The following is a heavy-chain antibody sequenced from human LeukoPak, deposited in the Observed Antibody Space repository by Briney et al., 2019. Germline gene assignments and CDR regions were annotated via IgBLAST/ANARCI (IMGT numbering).Heavy chain of an antibody. CDR1: GGTFSSYA. V-gene: IGHV1-69*13. CDR3: ARDREYYHDSSGYYSYNWFDP. J-gene: IGHJ5*02. D-gene: IGHD3-22*01. Sequence: GASVKVSCKASGGTFSSYAISWVRQAPGQGLEWMGGIIPIFGTANYAQKFQGRVTITADESTSTAYMELGSLRSEDTAVYYCARDREYYHDSSGYYSYNWFDPWGQGTLVTVSS. CDR2: IIPIFGTA.